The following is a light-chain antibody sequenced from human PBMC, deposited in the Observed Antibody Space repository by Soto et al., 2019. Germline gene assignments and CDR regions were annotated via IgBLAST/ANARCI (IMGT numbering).Light chain of an antibody. CDR1: QSVSSSY. Sequence: EIVLTHSPGTLSLSPGERATLSCMASQSVSSSYLAWYQQKPGKAPRLLIYGASSRATGIPDRFSGSGSGTDFTLTISRLEPEDFAVYYCQQYGSSPWTFGQGSKVDIK. V-gene: IGKV3-20*01. CDR3: QQYGSSPWT. CDR2: GAS. J-gene: IGKJ1*01.